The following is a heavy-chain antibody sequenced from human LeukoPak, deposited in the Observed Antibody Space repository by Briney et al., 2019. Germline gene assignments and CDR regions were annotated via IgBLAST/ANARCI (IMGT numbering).Heavy chain of an antibody. Sequence: GASVKVSCKAFGYTFTGYYMHWVRQAPGQGLEWMGWINPNSGGTDYAQKFQGRVTMTRDTSISTAYMELSRLRSDDTAVYYCARLGPSIGITFGGVDYWGQGTLVTVSS. J-gene: IGHJ4*02. D-gene: IGHD3-16*01. CDR2: INPNSGGT. CDR1: GYTFTGYY. CDR3: ARLGPSIGITFGGVDY. V-gene: IGHV1-2*02.